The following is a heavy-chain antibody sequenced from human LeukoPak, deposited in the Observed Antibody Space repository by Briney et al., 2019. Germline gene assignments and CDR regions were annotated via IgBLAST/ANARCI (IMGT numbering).Heavy chain of an antibody. Sequence: SETLSLTCSVSSGSISSSSYYWGWIRQPPGKGLEWIGSIYYSGSAYYNPSLKSRVTISIDTSKNQFSLKLSSVTAADTAAYYCARHGSRNYDILTGYYNAKDYFDNWGQGTLVTVSS. V-gene: IGHV4-39*01. CDR2: IYYSGSA. J-gene: IGHJ4*02. D-gene: IGHD3-9*01. CDR3: ARHGSRNYDILTGYYNAKDYFDN. CDR1: SGSISSSSYY.